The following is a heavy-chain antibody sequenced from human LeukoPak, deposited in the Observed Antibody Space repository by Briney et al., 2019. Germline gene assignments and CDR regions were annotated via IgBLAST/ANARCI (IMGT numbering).Heavy chain of an antibody. J-gene: IGHJ4*02. Sequence: SETLSLTCAVYGGSFSGYYWSWIRQPPGKGLEWIGEINHSGSTNYNPSLKSRVTISVDTSKNQFSLKLSSVTAADTAVYYCARGRRQFEYYCGSGRYFDYWGQGTLVTVSS. V-gene: IGHV4-34*01. CDR1: GGSFSGYY. D-gene: IGHD3-10*01. CDR2: INHSGST. CDR3: ARGRRQFEYYCGSGRYFDY.